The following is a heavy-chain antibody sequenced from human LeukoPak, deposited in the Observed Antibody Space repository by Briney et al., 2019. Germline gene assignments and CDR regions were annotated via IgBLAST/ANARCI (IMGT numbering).Heavy chain of an antibody. CDR2: IIPILGIA. CDR1: GGTFSSYT. V-gene: IGHV1-69*02. Sequence: ASVKASCKASGGTFSSYTISWVRQAPGQGLEWMGRIIPILGIANYAQKFQGRVTITADKSTSTAYMELSSLRSEDTAVYYCARGSTMVRGPGDYYYYGMDVWGQGTTVTVSS. D-gene: IGHD3-10*01. J-gene: IGHJ6*02. CDR3: ARGSTMVRGPGDYYYYGMDV.